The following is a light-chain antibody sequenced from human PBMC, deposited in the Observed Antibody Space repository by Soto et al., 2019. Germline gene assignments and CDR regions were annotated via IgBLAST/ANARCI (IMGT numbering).Light chain of an antibody. CDR2: DVT. J-gene: IGLJ2*01. Sequence: QSVLTQPRPVSGSPGQSVTISCTGTSSDVDDYNYVSWYQQHPDTAPKLMIYDVTKRPSGVPDRFSGSKSGNTASLTISGLQAEDEADYYCCSYAGGYVFEVIFGGGTKLTVL. CDR1: SSDVDDYNY. V-gene: IGLV2-11*01. CDR3: CSYAGGYVFEVI.